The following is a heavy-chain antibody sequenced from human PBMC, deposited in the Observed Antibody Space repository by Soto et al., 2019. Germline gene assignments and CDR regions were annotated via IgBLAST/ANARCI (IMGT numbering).Heavy chain of an antibody. CDR2: IYHSGST. CDR1: GHSIRRGLYY. D-gene: IGHD5-12*01. V-gene: IGHV4-38-2*01. J-gene: IGHJ4*02. CDR3: ARYGYKYKARFFDY. Sequence: SETLCLTCAIFGHSIRRGLYYWGWIGQPPGKGLEWIGSIYHSGSTYYNPSLKSRVTMSVDTSKNQLSLKLSSVTAADTAGDYCARYGYKYKARFFDYWRQGPRVT.